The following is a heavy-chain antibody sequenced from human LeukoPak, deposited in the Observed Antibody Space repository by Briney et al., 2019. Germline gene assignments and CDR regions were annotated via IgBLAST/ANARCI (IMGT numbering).Heavy chain of an antibody. Sequence: ASVKVSCKASGYTFTSHGISWVRQAPGQGLEWMGWISTYNGNTNYAQKLQGRVSMTSDTSISTAYMELMRLRSDDTAVYYCARVFDTYYMDVWGKGTTVTVSS. J-gene: IGHJ6*03. CDR3: ARVFDTYYMDV. CDR1: GYTFTSHG. CDR2: ISTYNGNT. V-gene: IGHV1-18*01.